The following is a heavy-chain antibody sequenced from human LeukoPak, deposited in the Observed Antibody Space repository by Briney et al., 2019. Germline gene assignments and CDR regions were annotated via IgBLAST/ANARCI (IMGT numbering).Heavy chain of an antibody. CDR1: GFTFDDYG. CDR2: INWNGGST. D-gene: IGHD3-22*01. Sequence: GGSLRLSCAASGFTFDDYGMSWVRQAPGQGLEWVAGINWNGGSTGYADSVKGRFTISIDNAKNSLYLQMNNLRAEDTALYHCARSNYYDSSGGPGAFDIWGQGTMVTVSS. V-gene: IGHV3-20*01. J-gene: IGHJ3*02. CDR3: ARSNYYDSSGGPGAFDI.